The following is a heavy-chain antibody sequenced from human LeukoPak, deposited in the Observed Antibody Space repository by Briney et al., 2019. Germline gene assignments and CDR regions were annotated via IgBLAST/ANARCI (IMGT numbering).Heavy chain of an antibody. CDR1: GGSISNYH. Sequence: PSETLSLTCTVSGGSISNYHWSWIRQPAGKGLEWIGQIHTSGSTNYNPPLKSRVSMSIDTTEDQVSLTIRSVTAADTAFYYCARRDFSSGWSFDYWGQGTLVTVPS. CDR3: ARRDFSSGWSFDY. V-gene: IGHV4-4*07. J-gene: IGHJ4*02. CDR2: IHTSGST. D-gene: IGHD6-19*01.